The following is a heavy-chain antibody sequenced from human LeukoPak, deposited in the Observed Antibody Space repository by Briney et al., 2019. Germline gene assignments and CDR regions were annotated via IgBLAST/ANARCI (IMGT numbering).Heavy chain of an antibody. D-gene: IGHD5-24*01. J-gene: IGHJ5*02. V-gene: IGHV1-18*01. Sequence: ASVKVSCKASGGTFSSYAISWVRQAPGQGLEWMGWISAYNGNTNYAQKLQGRVTMTTDTSTSTAYMELRSLRSDDTAVYYCARDERRLLYNWFDPWGQGTLVTASS. CDR2: ISAYNGNT. CDR1: GGTFSSYA. CDR3: ARDERRLLYNWFDP.